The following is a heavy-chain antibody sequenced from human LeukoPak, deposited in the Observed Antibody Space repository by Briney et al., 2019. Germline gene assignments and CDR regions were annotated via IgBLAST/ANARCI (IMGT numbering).Heavy chain of an antibody. CDR2: IIPIFGTA. D-gene: IGHD3-10*01. V-gene: IGHV1-69*06. Sequence: SVKVSCKASGGTFSSYAISWVRQAPGQGLEWMGGIIPIFGTANYAQKFQGRVTITADKSTSTAYMELGSLRSEDTAVYYCARSKNLLLWFGESDAFDIWGQGTMVTVSS. CDR1: GGTFSSYA. J-gene: IGHJ3*02. CDR3: ARSKNLLLWFGESDAFDI.